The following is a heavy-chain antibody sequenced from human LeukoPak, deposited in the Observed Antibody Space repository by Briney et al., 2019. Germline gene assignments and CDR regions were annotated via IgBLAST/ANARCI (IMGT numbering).Heavy chain of an antibody. CDR2: ISSSSSHI. V-gene: IGHV3-21*01. CDR3: ARYLYLTLLDY. D-gene: IGHD3-9*01. Sequence: PGGSLRLYCAASGFTFSSYSMNWVRQAPGKGLEWVSSISSSSSHIYYADSVKGRFTISRDNAKNSLYLQMNSLRAEDTAVYYCARYLYLTLLDYWGQGTLVTVSS. CDR1: GFTFSSYS. J-gene: IGHJ4*02.